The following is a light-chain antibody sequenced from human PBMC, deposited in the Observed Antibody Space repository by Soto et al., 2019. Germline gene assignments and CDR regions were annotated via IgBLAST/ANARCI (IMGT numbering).Light chain of an antibody. CDR1: QSVSSSY. V-gene: IGKV3-20*01. Sequence: EIVLTQSPGTLSLSPGERATLSCRASQSVSSSYLAWYQQKAGQAPRLLIYGASGRATGIPDRFSGSGSGTDFTLTISRLEPEDFAVYYCQQYGSSPQTFGQGTKVDIK. CDR2: GAS. J-gene: IGKJ1*01. CDR3: QQYGSSPQT.